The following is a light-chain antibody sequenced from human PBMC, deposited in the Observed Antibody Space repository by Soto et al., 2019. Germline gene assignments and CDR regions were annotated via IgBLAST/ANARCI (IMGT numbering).Light chain of an antibody. CDR3: CSYAGSSTLVV. V-gene: IGLV2-23*03. Sequence: QSVLTQPASVSGSPGQSITISCTGTSSDVGSHNLVSWYQQHPGKAPKFIIYEGTKRPSGVSNRFSGSKSGNTASLTISGLQAEDEADYYCCSYAGSSTLVVFGGGTKLTVL. CDR2: EGT. CDR1: SSDVGSHNL. J-gene: IGLJ3*02.